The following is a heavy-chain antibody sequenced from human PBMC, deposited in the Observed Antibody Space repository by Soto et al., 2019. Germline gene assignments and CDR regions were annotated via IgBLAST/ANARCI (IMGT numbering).Heavy chain of an antibody. V-gene: IGHV3-33*01. CDR3: ARDRLSNYYYYYGMDV. J-gene: IGHJ6*02. CDR1: GFTFSSYG. CDR2: IWYDGSNK. D-gene: IGHD4-4*01. Sequence: PGGSLRLSCAASGFTFSSYGMHWVRQAPGKGLEWVAVIWYDGSNKYYADSVKGRFTISRDNSKNTLYLQMNSLRAEDTAVYYCARDRLSNYYYYYGMDVWGQGTTVTVSS.